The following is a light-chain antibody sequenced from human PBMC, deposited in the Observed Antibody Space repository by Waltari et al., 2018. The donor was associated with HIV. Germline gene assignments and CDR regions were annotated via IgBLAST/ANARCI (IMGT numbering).Light chain of an antibody. Sequence: EIVLTQPPVTLPLSPGARATLSCRASQSLNSNYLAWYQQKPGQAPRLLIYDASSRSTGIPDRFSGSGSGTDFTLTISRLEPEDFAVYSCQQDGRSPWTFGQGTKVEIK. CDR1: QSLNSNY. V-gene: IGKV3-20*01. J-gene: IGKJ1*01. CDR2: DAS. CDR3: QQDGRSPWT.